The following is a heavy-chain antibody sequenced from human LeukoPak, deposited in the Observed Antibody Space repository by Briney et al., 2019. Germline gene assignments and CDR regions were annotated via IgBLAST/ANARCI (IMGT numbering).Heavy chain of an antibody. D-gene: IGHD2-2*01. Sequence: ASVKVSCKVSGYTLTELSIHWVRQAPGKGLEWMGSFDPEDGDTIYAQKFQGRVTLTEDTSTDTAYMLLSSLRSEDTAIYYCATGPPIGVVPAGVRGSAYNWFDPWGQGTLVTVSS. CDR3: ATGPPIGVVPAGVRGSAYNWFDP. CDR1: GYTLTELS. J-gene: IGHJ5*02. CDR2: FDPEDGDT. V-gene: IGHV1-24*01.